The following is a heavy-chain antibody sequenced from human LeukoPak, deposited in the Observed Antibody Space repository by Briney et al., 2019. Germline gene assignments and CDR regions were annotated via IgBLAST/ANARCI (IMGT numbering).Heavy chain of an antibody. J-gene: IGHJ5*02. V-gene: IGHV1-2*02. Sequence: ASVKVSCKASGYTFNGYYMHWVRQAPGQGLEWMGWINPNSGGTNYAQKFQGRVTMTRDTSISTAYMELSRLRSDDTAVYYCARDARYSGSYFNWFDPWGQGTLVTVSS. CDR1: GYTFNGYY. CDR2: INPNSGGT. D-gene: IGHD1-26*01. CDR3: ARDARYSGSYFNWFDP.